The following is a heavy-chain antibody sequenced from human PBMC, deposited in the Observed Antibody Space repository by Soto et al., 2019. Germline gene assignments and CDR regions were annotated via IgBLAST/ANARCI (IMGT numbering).Heavy chain of an antibody. CDR1: GFTFSNYA. J-gene: IGHJ4*02. CDR3: ATGALSTTSPYDFDY. D-gene: IGHD1-26*01. CDR2: ISVSGNSA. Sequence: EVQLLESGGGLLQPGGSLRLSCAASGFTFSNYAMNWVRQAPGKGLEWVSTISVSGNSAYYADSVKGRFTISRDNSKKTLYLQLNSLRAEDTAIYYCATGALSTTSPYDFDYWGQGTLVTVSS. V-gene: IGHV3-23*01.